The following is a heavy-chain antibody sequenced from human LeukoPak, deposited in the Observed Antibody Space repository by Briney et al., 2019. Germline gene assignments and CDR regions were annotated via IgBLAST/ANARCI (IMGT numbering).Heavy chain of an antibody. CDR3: ARGIPMVRGVMDYMDV. CDR2: IYYSGST. J-gene: IGHJ6*03. V-gene: IGHV4-59*01. Sequence: SETLSLTCTVSGGSISSYYWSWIRQPPGKGLEWIEYIYYSGSTNYNPSLKSRVTISVDTSKNQFSLKLSSVTAADTAVYYCARGIPMVRGVMDYMDVWGKGTTVTISS. D-gene: IGHD3-10*01. CDR1: GGSISSYY.